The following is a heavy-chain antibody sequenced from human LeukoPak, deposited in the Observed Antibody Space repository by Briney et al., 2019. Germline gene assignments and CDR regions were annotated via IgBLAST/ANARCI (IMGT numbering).Heavy chain of an antibody. CDR2: INSDGSST. CDR1: GFTFSSYW. CDR3: ARDCEPFHSSSWANWFDP. D-gene: IGHD6-13*01. J-gene: IGHJ5*02. Sequence: SGGSLRLSCAASGFTFSSYWMHWVRQAPGKGLVWVSRINSDGSSTNYADSVKGRFTISRDNTKNTLFLKMNSLRAEDTAVYYCARDCEPFHSSSWANWFDPWGQGTLVTVSS. V-gene: IGHV3-74*01.